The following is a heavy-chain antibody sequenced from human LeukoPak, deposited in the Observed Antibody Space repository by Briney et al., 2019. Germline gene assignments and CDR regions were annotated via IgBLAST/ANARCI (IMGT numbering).Heavy chain of an antibody. J-gene: IGHJ4*02. CDR3: ATMGGAYSYGYSFDY. D-gene: IGHD5-18*01. Sequence: GESLQISCKGSGYGFTSYWIGWVRPMPGKGLEWMGIIYPGDSDTRYSPSFQGQVTISADKSISTAYLQWSSLKASDTAMYYCATMGGAYSYGYSFDYWGQGTLVTVSS. V-gene: IGHV5-51*01. CDR2: IYPGDSDT. CDR1: GYGFTSYW.